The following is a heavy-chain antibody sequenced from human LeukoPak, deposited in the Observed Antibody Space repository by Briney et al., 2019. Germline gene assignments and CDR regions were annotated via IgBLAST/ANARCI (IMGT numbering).Heavy chain of an antibody. CDR3: ASTASLSY. V-gene: IGHV3-30*03. CDR1: GFTFNSYG. J-gene: IGHJ4*02. Sequence: GRSLSLSCGASGFTFNSYGMHGVRQAPGKGLEWVAVISYDGSNKYYADSVKGRFTISRDNAKSSLYLQLNSLRVEDTALYFCASTASLSYWGQGTLVTVSS. CDR2: ISYDGSNK. D-gene: IGHD6-6*01.